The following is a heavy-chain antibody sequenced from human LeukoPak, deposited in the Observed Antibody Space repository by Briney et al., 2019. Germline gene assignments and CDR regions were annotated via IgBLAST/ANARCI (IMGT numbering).Heavy chain of an antibody. CDR1: GGSISSSNW. J-gene: IGHJ6*03. Sequence: SGTLSLSCAVSGGSISSSNWWSWVRQPPGKGLEWIGEIYHSGSTNYNPSLKSRVTISVDKSKNQFSLKLSSVTAADTAVYYCARAGPYDSSGYYYQYYYYMDVWGKGTTVTISS. V-gene: IGHV4-4*02. CDR2: IYHSGST. CDR3: ARAGPYDSSGYYYQYYYYMDV. D-gene: IGHD3-22*01.